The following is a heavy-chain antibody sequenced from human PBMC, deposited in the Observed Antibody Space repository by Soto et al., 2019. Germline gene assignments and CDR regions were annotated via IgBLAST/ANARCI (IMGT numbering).Heavy chain of an antibody. CDR1: GFTFSSYA. V-gene: IGHV3-23*01. J-gene: IGHJ4*02. Sequence: EVQLLESGGGLVQPGGSLRLSCAASGFTFSSYAMSWVRQAPGKGLEWVSAISGSGGSTYYADSVKGRFTISRDNSKKTLYLQMNSLRAEDTAVYYCATLPQGTFSHLYCSGGSCSHGDFDYWGQGTLVTVSS. D-gene: IGHD2-15*01. CDR3: ATLPQGTFSHLYCSGGSCSHGDFDY. CDR2: ISGSGGST.